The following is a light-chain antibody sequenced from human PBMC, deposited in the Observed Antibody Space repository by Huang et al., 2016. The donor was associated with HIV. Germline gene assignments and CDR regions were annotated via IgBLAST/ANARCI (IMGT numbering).Light chain of an antibody. Sequence: EIVLTQSPATLSLSPGDKATLSCRASQSVDNYLAWYQPKPGQAPRLLIYDASNRATGIPARFSGSGSETDFTLTISSLEPEDFAVYYCQHRSTWPMTFGQGTKVGIK. J-gene: IGKJ1*01. CDR1: QSVDNY. V-gene: IGKV3-11*01. CDR2: DAS. CDR3: QHRSTWPMT.